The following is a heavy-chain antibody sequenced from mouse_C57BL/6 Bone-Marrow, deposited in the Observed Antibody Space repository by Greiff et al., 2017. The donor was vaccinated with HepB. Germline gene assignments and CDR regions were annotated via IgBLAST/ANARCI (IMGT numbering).Heavy chain of an antibody. J-gene: IGHJ3*01. CDR3: ARGDYYSWFAY. Sequence: QVQLQQSGPELVKPGASVKISCKAPGYAFSSSWMNWVKQRPGKGLEWIGRIYPGDGDTNYNGKLKGKATLTADKSSSTAYMQLSSLTSEDSAVYFCARGDYYSWFAYWGQGTLVTVSA. CDR1: GYAFSSSW. CDR2: IYPGDGDT. V-gene: IGHV1-82*01. D-gene: IGHD1-1*01.